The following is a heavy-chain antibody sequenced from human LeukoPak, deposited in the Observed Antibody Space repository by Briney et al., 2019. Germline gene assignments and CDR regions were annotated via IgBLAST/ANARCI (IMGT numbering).Heavy chain of an antibody. CDR1: GGSISSYY. CDR3: ARVLGYDSSGYYYYMDV. J-gene: IGHJ6*03. V-gene: IGHV4-59*01. D-gene: IGHD3-22*01. CDR2: IYYSGST. Sequence: SETLSLTCTVSGGSISSYYWIWIRQPPGKGLEGIGYIYYSGSTNYNPSLKSRVTISVDTSKNQFSLKLSSVTAADTAVYYCARVLGYDSSGYYYYMDVWGKGTTVTVSS.